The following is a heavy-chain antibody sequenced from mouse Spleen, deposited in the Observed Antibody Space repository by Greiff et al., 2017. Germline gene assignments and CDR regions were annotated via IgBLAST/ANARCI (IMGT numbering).Heavy chain of an antibody. D-gene: IGHD2-14*01. V-gene: IGHV1-14*01. Sequence: VQLQQSGPELVKPGASVKMSCKASGYTFTSYVMHWVKQKPGQGLEWIGYINPYNDGTKYNEKFKGKATLTSDKSSSTAYMELSSLTSEDSAVYYCATRHRHGGFAYWGQGTLVTVSA. CDR3: ATRHRHGGFAY. J-gene: IGHJ3*01. CDR2: INPYNDGT. CDR1: GYTFTSYV.